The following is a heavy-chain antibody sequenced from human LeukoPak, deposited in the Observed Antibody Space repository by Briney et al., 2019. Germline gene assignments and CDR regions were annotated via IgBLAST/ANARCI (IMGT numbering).Heavy chain of an antibody. V-gene: IGHV4-39*01. CDR2: MYYSGSI. CDR1: GGSIRTSSYY. J-gene: IGHJ4*02. Sequence: PSETLSLTCVVSGGSIRTSSYYWAWIRQPPGKGLEWIVSMYYSGSIYYNSSLKSRITVSADTSKNQFSLKLSSVTAADTAVYYCARHEKQLGTFDYWGQGTLVTVSS. CDR3: ARHEKQLGTFDY. D-gene: IGHD7-27*01.